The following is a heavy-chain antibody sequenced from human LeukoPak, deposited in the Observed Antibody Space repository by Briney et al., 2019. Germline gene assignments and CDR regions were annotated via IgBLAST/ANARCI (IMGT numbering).Heavy chain of an antibody. V-gene: IGHV5-51*01. CDR1: GYSFSSYW. Sequence: GESLKISCQGSGYSFSSYWIGWVRQMPGKGLEWMGIIYPGDSDTRYSTSFQGQVTISADNFISTAYLQWSSLKASNTAMYYCARGGIVGSAFDYWGQGTLVTVSS. CDR2: IYPGDSDT. D-gene: IGHD1-26*01. J-gene: IGHJ4*02. CDR3: ARGGIVGSAFDY.